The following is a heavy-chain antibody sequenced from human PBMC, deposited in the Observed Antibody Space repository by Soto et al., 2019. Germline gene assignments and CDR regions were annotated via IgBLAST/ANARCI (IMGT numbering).Heavy chain of an antibody. CDR1: ADTFTSYY. CDR3: TRSIITTAGTDAFDL. CDR2: INPSRGGT. V-gene: IGHV1-46*03. J-gene: IGHJ3*01. D-gene: IGHD6-13*01. Sequence: QVQLVQSGAEVKKPGASVRVSCKASADTFTSYYVHWVRQAPGQGPEWMGMINPSRGGTDYAQKLQGRVTMTRDTSTTTVYMELSSLRSEDTAIYYCTRSIITTAGTDAFDLWGQGTLVTVSS.